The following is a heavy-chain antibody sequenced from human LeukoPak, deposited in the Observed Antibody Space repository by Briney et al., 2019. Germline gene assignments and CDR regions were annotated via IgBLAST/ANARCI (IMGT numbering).Heavy chain of an antibody. CDR2: ISYDGSNK. Sequence: PGGSLRLSCAASGFTFSSYGMHWVRQAPGKGLEWVAVISYDGSNKYYADSVKGRFTISRDNAKNSLYLQMNSLRAEDTAVYYCARPHYADYYYYMDVWGKGTTVTVSS. CDR1: GFTFSSYG. V-gene: IGHV3-30*03. D-gene: IGHD4-17*01. J-gene: IGHJ6*03. CDR3: ARPHYADYYYYMDV.